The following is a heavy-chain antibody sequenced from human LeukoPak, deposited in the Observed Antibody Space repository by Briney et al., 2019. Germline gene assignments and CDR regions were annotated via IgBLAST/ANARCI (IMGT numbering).Heavy chain of an antibody. CDR1: GFTFSSYA. V-gene: IGHV3-30-3*01. D-gene: IGHD6-19*01. CDR3: ARDLAVAGTDRRYYFDY. J-gene: IGHJ4*02. CDR2: ISHDGINK. Sequence: PGGSLRLSCAASGFTFSSYAMHWVRQAPGKGLEWVAVISHDGINKYYADSVKGRFTISRDNSKNTLYLQMNSLRAEDTAVYYCARDLAVAGTDRRYYFDYWGQGTLVTVSS.